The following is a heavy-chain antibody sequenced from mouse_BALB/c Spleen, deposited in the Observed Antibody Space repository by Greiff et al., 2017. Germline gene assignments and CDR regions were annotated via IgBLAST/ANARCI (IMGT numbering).Heavy chain of an antibody. CDR2: IWAGGST. D-gene: IGHD1-1*01. J-gene: IGHJ4*01. V-gene: IGHV2-9*02. CDR3: ARAYGSSRYAMDY. Sequence: QVQLKESGPGLVAPSQSLSITCTVSGFSLTSYGVHWVRQPPGKGLEWLGVIWAGGSTNCNSALMSRLSISKDNSKSQVFLKMNSLQTDDTAMYYCARAYGSSRYAMDYWGQGTSVTVSS. CDR1: GFSLTSYG.